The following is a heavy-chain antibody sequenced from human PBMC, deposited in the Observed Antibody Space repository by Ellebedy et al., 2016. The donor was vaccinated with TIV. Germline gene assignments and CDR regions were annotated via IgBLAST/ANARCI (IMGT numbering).Heavy chain of an antibody. D-gene: IGHD3-16*01. CDR3: ARDDRITADY. CDR1: GFTFSSYG. CDR2: ISYDGSNK. Sequence: PGGSLRLSCAASGFTFSSYGMHWVRQAPGKGLEWVAVISYDGSNKYYAGSVKGRFTISRDNSKNTLYLQMNSLRAEDTAVYYCARDDRITADYWGQGTLVTVSS. V-gene: IGHV3-30*03. J-gene: IGHJ4*02.